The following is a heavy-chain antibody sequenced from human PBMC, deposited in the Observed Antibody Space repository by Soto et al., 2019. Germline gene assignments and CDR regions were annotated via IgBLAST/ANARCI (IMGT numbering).Heavy chain of an antibody. CDR1: GFTFSSYS. V-gene: IGHV3-21*01. D-gene: IGHD3-3*01. Sequence: LRLSCASSGFTFSSYSMNWVRQAPGKGLEWVSSISSSSSYIYYADSVKGRFTISRDNAKNSLYLQMNSLRAEDTAVYYCARDGWTYYDFWSGQSWFDPWGQGTLVTVS. CDR3: ARDGWTYYDFWSGQSWFDP. J-gene: IGHJ5*02. CDR2: ISSSSSYI.